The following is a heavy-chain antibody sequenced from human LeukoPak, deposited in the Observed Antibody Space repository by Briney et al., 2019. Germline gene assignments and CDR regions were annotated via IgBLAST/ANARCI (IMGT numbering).Heavy chain of an antibody. D-gene: IGHD6-13*01. Sequence: PSETLSLTCTVSGGSISSSSYYWAWLRPPPGKERKWIVSIFYSGSTYYNPSLRGRVTISVYTSQNQFSLRLSSVTAADTAVYYCARHYSSPDYVRVSDYWGPGTLVTVSS. J-gene: IGHJ4*02. V-gene: IGHV4-39*01. CDR1: GGSISSSSYY. CDR3: ARHYSSPDYVRVSDY. CDR2: IFYSGST.